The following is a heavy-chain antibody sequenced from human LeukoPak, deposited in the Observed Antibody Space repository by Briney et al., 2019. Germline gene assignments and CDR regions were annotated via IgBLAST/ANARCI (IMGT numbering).Heavy chain of an antibody. Sequence: PSEPLSLTCTVSGGSISSSSYYWGWIRQPPGKGLEWIGSIYYSGSTYYNPSLKSRVTISVDTSKNQFSLKLSSVTAADTAVYYCARDRYYGMDVWGQGTTVTVSS. CDR3: ARDRYYGMDV. V-gene: IGHV4-39*07. J-gene: IGHJ6*02. CDR2: IYYSGST. CDR1: GGSISSSSYY.